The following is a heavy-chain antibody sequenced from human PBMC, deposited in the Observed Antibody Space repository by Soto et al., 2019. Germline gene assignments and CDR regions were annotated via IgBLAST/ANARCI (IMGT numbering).Heavy chain of an antibody. CDR3: ARAEELIAPFDY. CDR2: TYYRSKWYN. V-gene: IGHV6-1*01. Sequence: PSQTLSLTCAVSWDSVSSNSAAWNWIRQSPSRGLEWLGRTYYRSKWYNDYAVSVKSRITINPDTSKNQFSLQLNSVTPEDTAVSYCARAEELIAPFDYWGQGTLVTVSS. J-gene: IGHJ4*02. D-gene: IGHD3-16*01. CDR1: WDSVSSNSAA.